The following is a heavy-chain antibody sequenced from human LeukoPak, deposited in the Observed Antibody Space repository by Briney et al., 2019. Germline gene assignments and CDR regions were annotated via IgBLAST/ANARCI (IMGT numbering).Heavy chain of an antibody. CDR1: GDTLTALS. CDR2: FHPEDGET. CDR3: TTGKIYCSTTSCSGDY. Sequence: ASVKVSCMVSGDTLTALSMHWVRQAPGKGLEWMGGFHPEDGETIYAQKSQGRVTMTEDTSTDTAYMELSSLRSDDTAVYYCTTGKIYCSTTSCSGDYWGQGTLVTVSS. V-gene: IGHV1-24*01. J-gene: IGHJ4*02. D-gene: IGHD2-2*01.